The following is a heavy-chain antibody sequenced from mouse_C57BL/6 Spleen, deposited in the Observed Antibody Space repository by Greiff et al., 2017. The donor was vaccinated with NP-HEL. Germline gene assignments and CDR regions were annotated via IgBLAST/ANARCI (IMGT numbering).Heavy chain of an antibody. CDR3: ARSPFSYSNYEDAMDY. Sequence: QVQLQQPGAELVKPGASVKLSCKASGYTFTSYWMHWVKQRPGQGLEWIGMIHPNSGSTNYNEKFKSKATLTVDKSSSTAYMQLSSLTSEDSAVYYCARSPFSYSNYEDAMDYWGQGTSVTVSS. D-gene: IGHD2-5*01. V-gene: IGHV1-64*01. CDR1: GYTFTSYW. J-gene: IGHJ4*01. CDR2: IHPNSGST.